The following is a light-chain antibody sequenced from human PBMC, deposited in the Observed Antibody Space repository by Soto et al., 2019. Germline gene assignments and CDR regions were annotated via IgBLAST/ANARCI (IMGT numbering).Light chain of an antibody. J-gene: IGKJ4*01. CDR2: DAS. Sequence: EIVLTQSPDTLSLSPGERATLSCRASESIRSYLAWYQKKPGQAPRLLIYDASNRATGIPARFSGSGSRTDFTLTISSLEPVDFAVYYCQQRDSWPLTFGGGTKVEIK. CDR1: ESIRSY. V-gene: IGKV3-11*01. CDR3: QQRDSWPLT.